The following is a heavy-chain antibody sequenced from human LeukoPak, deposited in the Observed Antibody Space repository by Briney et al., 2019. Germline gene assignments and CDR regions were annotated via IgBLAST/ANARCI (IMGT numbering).Heavy chain of an antibody. D-gene: IGHD2-2*01. Sequence: PGGSLRLSCAASGFTFSSYAMSWVRQAPGKGLEWVSAISGSGGSTYYADSVKGRFTISRDNSKNTLYLQMNSLRAEDTAVYYCAKAKFNIVVVPVAILAFDYWGQGTLVTVSS. CDR2: ISGSGGST. CDR1: GFTFSSYA. J-gene: IGHJ4*02. CDR3: AKAKFNIVVVPVAILAFDY. V-gene: IGHV3-23*01.